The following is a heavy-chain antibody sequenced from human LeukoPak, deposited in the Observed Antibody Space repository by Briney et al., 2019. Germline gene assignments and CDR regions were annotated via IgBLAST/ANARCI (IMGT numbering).Heavy chain of an antibody. Sequence: GGSLRLSCAASGFTFSSYEMNWVRQAPGKGLEWVSHISSSGSTIYYADSVKGGFTISRDNAKNSLYLQMNSLRADDTAVYYCASSGYYYASSYYFDYWGQGTLVTVSS. J-gene: IGHJ4*02. V-gene: IGHV3-48*03. D-gene: IGHD3-22*01. CDR2: ISSSGSTI. CDR3: ASSGYYYASSYYFDY. CDR1: GFTFSSYE.